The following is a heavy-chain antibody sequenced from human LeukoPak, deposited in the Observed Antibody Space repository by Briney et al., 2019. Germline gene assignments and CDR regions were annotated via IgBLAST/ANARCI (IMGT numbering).Heavy chain of an antibody. CDR1: GGSITGSY. Sequence: SETLSLTCTVSGGSITGSYWGWIRQPLGKGLEYIGFIYYTGSTTYNYNPSLKSRVTISVDTSKNQFSLRLTSVTAADTAFYYCARSEYSFVWGPSWGEGTLVTVSS. CDR3: ARSEYSFVWGPS. D-gene: IGHD3-16*01. CDR2: IYYTGSTTY. V-gene: IGHV4-59*01. J-gene: IGHJ5*02.